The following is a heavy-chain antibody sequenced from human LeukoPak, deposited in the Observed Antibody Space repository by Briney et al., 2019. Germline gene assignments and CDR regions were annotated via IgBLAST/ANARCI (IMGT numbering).Heavy chain of an antibody. J-gene: IGHJ1*01. CDR2: IKSDGST. CDR3: ARAPSEIGGYYPEYFRH. CDR1: GFTFSSYW. V-gene: IGHV3-74*01. D-gene: IGHD3-22*01. Sequence: GGSLRLSCAASGFTFSSYWLHLVRQAPGKGLVWVSRIKSDGSTRSANTVKGRFTISRDNSKNTVSLQMNSLRAEDTGVYYCARAPSEIGGYYPEYFRHWGQGTLVTVSP.